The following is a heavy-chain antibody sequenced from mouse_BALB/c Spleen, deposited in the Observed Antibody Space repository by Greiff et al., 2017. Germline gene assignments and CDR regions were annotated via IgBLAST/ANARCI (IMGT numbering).Heavy chain of an antibody. Sequence: VQLQESGAELAKPGASVKMSCKASGYTFTSYWMHWVKQRPGQGLEWIGYINPSTGYTEYNQKFKDKATLTADKSSSTAYMQLSSLTSEDSAVYYCARFGLRRGYYAMDYWGQGTSVTVSS. CDR3: ARFGLRRGYYAMDY. CDR2: INPSTGYT. D-gene: IGHD2-4*01. CDR1: GYTFTSYW. J-gene: IGHJ4*01. V-gene: IGHV1-7*01.